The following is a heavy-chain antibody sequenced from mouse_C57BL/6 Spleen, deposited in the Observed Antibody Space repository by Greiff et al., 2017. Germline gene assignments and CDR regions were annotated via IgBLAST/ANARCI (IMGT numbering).Heavy chain of an antibody. CDR2: INPSTGGT. J-gene: IGHJ3*01. CDR3: ARSGLTGTFAY. CDR1: GYSFTGYY. Sequence: EVKLMESGPELVKPGASVKISCKASGYSFTGYYMNWVKQSPEKSLEWIGEINPSTGGTTYNQKFKAKATLTVDKSSSTAYMQLKSLTSEDSAVYYCARSGLTGTFAYWGQGTLVTVSA. V-gene: IGHV1-42*01. D-gene: IGHD4-1*01.